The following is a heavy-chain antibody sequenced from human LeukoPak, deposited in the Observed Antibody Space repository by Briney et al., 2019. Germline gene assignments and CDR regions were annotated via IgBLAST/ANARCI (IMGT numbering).Heavy chain of an antibody. D-gene: IGHD6-19*01. CDR1: GFPFSSYA. J-gene: IGHJ4*02. CDR3: SRAGGGWYWGQFDY. CDR2: ISYDGSNK. Sequence: PGRSLRLSCAASGFPFSSYAMHWVRQAPGKGLEWVAVISYDGSNKYYADSVKGRFTISRDNSKNTLYLQMNSLRAEDTAVYYCSRAGGGWYWGQFDYWGKGTLVTVSS. V-gene: IGHV3-30*04.